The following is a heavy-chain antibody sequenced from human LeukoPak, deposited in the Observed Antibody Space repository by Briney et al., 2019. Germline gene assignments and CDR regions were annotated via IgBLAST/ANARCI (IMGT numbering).Heavy chain of an antibody. V-gene: IGHV1-18*01. J-gene: IGHJ4*02. CDR3: ARVGLLTGYYFFDY. Sequence: ASVKVSCKTSGYTFSSYGITWVRQAPGQGLEWVGWIRGDNGDTNYAQKLQGRVTMATDTSTSTAYMELRSLGSDETAVYYCARVGLLTGYYFFDYWGQGTLVTVSS. CDR1: GYTFSSYG. CDR2: IRGDNGDT. D-gene: IGHD3-9*01.